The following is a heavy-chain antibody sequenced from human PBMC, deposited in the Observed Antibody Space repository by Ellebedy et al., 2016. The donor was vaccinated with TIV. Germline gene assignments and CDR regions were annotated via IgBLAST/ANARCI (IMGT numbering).Heavy chain of an antibody. Sequence: GESLKISXAASGFTFSSYAMHWVRQAPGKGLEWVAVISYDGSNKYYADSVKGRFTISRDNSKNTLYLQMNGLRAEDTAVYYCARGPLPITIFGVVIIGDEYFQHWGQGTLVTVSS. CDR1: GFTFSSYA. J-gene: IGHJ1*01. CDR3: ARGPLPITIFGVVIIGDEYFQH. D-gene: IGHD3-3*01. CDR2: ISYDGSNK. V-gene: IGHV3-30-3*01.